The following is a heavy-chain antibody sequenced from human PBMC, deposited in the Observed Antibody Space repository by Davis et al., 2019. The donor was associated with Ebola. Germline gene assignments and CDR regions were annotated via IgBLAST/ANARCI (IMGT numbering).Heavy chain of an antibody. CDR3: ASLRFLEWFTLDY. Sequence: SSCASAYISTSSCMGRLRLLPAQGLEWIAIIYPGDSYTRYSPSFQGQVTISADKSISTAYLQWSSLKASDSAMYYCASLRFLEWFTLDYWGQGTVVTVSS. CDR2: IYPGDSYT. J-gene: IGHJ4*02. CDR1: AYISTSSC. D-gene: IGHD3-3*01. V-gene: IGHV5-51*01.